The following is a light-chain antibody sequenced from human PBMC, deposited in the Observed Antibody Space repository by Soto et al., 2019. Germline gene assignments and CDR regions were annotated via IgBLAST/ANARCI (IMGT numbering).Light chain of an antibody. Sequence: DIQMTQSPSTLSSSVGDRVTITCRASQTISGWLAWYQQKPGKAPKLLIYDASNLESGVPSRFSGSGSGTEFTLTMASLQPDDIATYFCQQYYSFPITFGQGTRLEIK. CDR3: QQYYSFPIT. CDR2: DAS. CDR1: QTISGW. V-gene: IGKV1-5*01. J-gene: IGKJ5*01.